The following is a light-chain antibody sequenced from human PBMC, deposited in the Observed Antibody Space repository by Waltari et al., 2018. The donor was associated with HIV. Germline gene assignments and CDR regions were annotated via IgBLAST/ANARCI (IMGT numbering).Light chain of an antibody. CDR1: QSLLHSNGFNY. J-gene: IGKJ4*01. V-gene: IGKV2-28*01. CDR3: RQSLQTLT. Sequence: DIVMTQSPLSLPVTPGEPASISCRSSQSLLHSNGFNYLDWYLQKTGQSPQLLIYLGSNRASGVPDRFSGSGSGTDFTLKISRVEAEDVGVYYCRQSLQTLTFGGGTKVEIK. CDR2: LGS.